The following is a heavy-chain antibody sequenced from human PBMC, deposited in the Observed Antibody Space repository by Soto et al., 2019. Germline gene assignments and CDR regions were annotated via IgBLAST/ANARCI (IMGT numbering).Heavy chain of an antibody. CDR3: ARDAPSYYDLWGNYLDY. CDR1: GGTFSSYA. Sequence: SVKVSCKASGGTFSSYAISWVRQAPGQGLEWMGGSIPIFGTANYAQKFQGRVTITADEATSTAYMELSSLRSEDTAVYYCARDAPSYYDLWGNYLDYWGQGTLVTVYS. CDR2: SIPIFGTA. D-gene: IGHD3-16*01. V-gene: IGHV1-69*13. J-gene: IGHJ4*02.